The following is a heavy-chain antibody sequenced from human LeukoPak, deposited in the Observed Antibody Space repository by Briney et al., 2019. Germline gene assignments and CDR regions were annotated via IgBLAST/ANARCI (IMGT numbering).Heavy chain of an antibody. J-gene: IGHJ5*02. V-gene: IGHV1-8*02. CDR1: GYTFSGYY. D-gene: IGHD6-13*01. CDR3: ARPPAAAGTNWFDP. CDR2: MNPNSGNT. Sequence: ASVKVSCKASGYTFSGYYLRWVRQAPGQGLEWMGWMNPNSGNTGYAQKFQGRVTMTRNTSISTAYMELSSLRSEDTAVYYCARPPAAAGTNWFDPWGQGTLVTVSS.